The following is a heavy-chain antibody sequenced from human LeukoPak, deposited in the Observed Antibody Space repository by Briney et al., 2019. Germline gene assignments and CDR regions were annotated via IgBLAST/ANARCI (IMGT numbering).Heavy chain of an antibody. Sequence: SETLSLTCTVSGGSISSSSYYWGWIRQPPGKGLEWIGSIYYSGSTYYNPSLKSRVTISVDTSKNQFSLKLSSVTAADTAVYYCARRTGYYPRFYYYYYMDVWGKGTTVTISS. CDR3: ARRTGYYPRFYYYYYMDV. CDR1: GGSISSSSYY. J-gene: IGHJ6*03. V-gene: IGHV4-39*01. D-gene: IGHD3/OR15-3a*01. CDR2: IYYSGST.